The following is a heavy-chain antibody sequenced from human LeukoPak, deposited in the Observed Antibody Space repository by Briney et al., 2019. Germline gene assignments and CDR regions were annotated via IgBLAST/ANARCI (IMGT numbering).Heavy chain of an antibody. D-gene: IGHD4-11*01. CDR2: VSGSGDNT. CDR3: ARWGNDYSQFDS. V-gene: IGHV3-23*01. Sequence: GGSLRLSCVASGITFSNYAVSWVRQAPEKGLEWVSVVSGSGDNTNYADSVKGRFTISRDNSKNTLFLQMNSLRTEDTAVYFCARWGNDYSQFDSWGQGTLVTVS. CDR1: GITFSNYA. J-gene: IGHJ4*02.